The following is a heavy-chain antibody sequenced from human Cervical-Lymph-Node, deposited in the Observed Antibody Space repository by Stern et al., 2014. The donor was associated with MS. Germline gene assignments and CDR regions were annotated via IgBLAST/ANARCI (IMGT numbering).Heavy chain of an antibody. V-gene: IGHV3-48*01. CDR1: GFSFSDYS. D-gene: IGHD3-3*01. J-gene: IGHJ4*02. CDR3: ARGITIFGEGL. CDR2: ISSCSKTI. Sequence: EVQLAESGGDLVQPGGSLRLSCAASGFSFSDYSMNWVRQAPGKGLEWISFISSCSKTIYYADSVKGRFIISRDNAKNSLYLQMNSLRAEDTAVYYCARGITIFGEGLWGQGTPVTVSS.